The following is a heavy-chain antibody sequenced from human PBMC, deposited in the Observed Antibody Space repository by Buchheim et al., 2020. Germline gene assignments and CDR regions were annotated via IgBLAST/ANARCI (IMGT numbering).Heavy chain of an antibody. Sequence: QVQLVESGGGVVQPGGSLRLSCAASGFTFSSYGMHWVRQAPGKGLEWVAAISYDGSNKYYADSVKGRFTISRDNSKNTLYLQMNSLRAEDTAVYYCAKVSYDSSGYVDYWGQGTL. V-gene: IGHV3-30*18. CDR1: GFTFSSYG. CDR3: AKVSYDSSGYVDY. D-gene: IGHD3-22*01. CDR2: ISYDGSNK. J-gene: IGHJ4*02.